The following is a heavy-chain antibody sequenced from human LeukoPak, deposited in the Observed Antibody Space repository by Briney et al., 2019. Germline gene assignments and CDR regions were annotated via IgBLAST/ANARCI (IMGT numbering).Heavy chain of an antibody. V-gene: IGHV3-53*01. D-gene: IGHD7-27*01. J-gene: IGHJ4*02. CDR3: ARETGDFDS. CDR2: IYSDGRT. CDR1: GFTVSSNY. Sequence: GGSLRLSCAGSGFTVSSNYMTWVRQAPGKGLEWVSVIYSDGRTYYADSVKGRFTISRDNSKSTVYLQMNSLRAEDTAVYYCARETGDFDSWGQGTLVIVSS.